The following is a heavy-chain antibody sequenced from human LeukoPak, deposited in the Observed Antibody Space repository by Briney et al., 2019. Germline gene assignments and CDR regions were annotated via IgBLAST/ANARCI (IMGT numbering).Heavy chain of an antibody. CDR3: AKTSGYYDY. Sequence: PGGSLRLSCAASGFTFSSYGMHWVRQAPGKGLDWVSLISASGDNPYYADSVGGRFTISRDNSKNTLYLQMNSLRAEDTAVYYCAKTSGYYDYWGQGTLVTVSS. CDR2: ISASGDNP. CDR1: GFTFSSYG. D-gene: IGHD3-10*01. V-gene: IGHV3-23*01. J-gene: IGHJ4*02.